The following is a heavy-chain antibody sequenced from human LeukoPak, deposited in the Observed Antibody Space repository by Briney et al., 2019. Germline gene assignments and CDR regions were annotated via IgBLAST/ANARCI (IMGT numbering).Heavy chain of an antibody. V-gene: IGHV1-2*02. Sequence: ASVKVSCKASGYTFTGYYMHWVRQASGQGLEWMGWINPNSGGTNYAQKFQGRVTMTRDTSISTAYMELSRLRSDDTAVYYCAREHRDGYNFDYWGQGTLVTVSS. D-gene: IGHD5-24*01. CDR1: GYTFTGYY. CDR3: AREHRDGYNFDY. J-gene: IGHJ4*02. CDR2: INPNSGGT.